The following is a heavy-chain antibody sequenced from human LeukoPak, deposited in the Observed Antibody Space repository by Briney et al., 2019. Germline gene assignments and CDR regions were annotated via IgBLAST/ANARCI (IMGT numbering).Heavy chain of an antibody. Sequence: SETLSLTCTVSGYSISSDYYWSWIRQPAGKGLEWIGRIYSGGSTNYNPSLKSRVTISVDTSKNQFSLKLSSVTAADTAVYYCARGGYCGGDCYFYYWGQGTLVTVSS. CDR3: ARGGYCGGDCYFYY. CDR1: GYSISSDYY. CDR2: IYSGGST. J-gene: IGHJ4*02. D-gene: IGHD2-21*02. V-gene: IGHV4-61*02.